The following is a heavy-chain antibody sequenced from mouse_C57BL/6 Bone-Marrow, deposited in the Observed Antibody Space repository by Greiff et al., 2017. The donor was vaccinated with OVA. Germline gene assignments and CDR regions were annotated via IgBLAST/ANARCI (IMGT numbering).Heavy chain of an antibody. V-gene: IGHV1-39*01. J-gene: IGHJ3*01. CDR1: GYSFTDYN. CDR3: ARSDDYVLAWFAY. CDR2: INPNYGTT. Sequence: EVKLMESGPELVKPGASVKISCKASGYSFTDYNMNWVKQSNGKSLEWIGVINPNYGTTSYNQKFKGKATLTVDQSSSTAYMQLNSLTSEDSAVYYCARSDDYVLAWFAYWGQGTLVTVSA. D-gene: IGHD2-4*01.